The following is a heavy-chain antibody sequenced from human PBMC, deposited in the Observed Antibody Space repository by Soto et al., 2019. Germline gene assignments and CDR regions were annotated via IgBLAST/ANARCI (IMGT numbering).Heavy chain of an antibody. CDR2: ISVSGGST. Sequence: VGSLRLSCAASGFTFSSYAMGWVRQAPGKGLEWVSSISVSGGSTYYADSVKGRFTISRDNSRNTLYLQMNSLRAEDTAVYYCAKAPTVIRAFDVWGQGTMVTVSS. CDR1: GFTFSSYA. J-gene: IGHJ3*01. D-gene: IGHD4-4*01. V-gene: IGHV3-23*01. CDR3: AKAPTVIRAFDV.